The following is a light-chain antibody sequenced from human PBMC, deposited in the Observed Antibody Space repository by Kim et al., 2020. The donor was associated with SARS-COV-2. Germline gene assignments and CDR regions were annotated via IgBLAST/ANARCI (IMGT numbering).Light chain of an antibody. CDR2: DVS. V-gene: IGLV2-14*03. Sequence: QSALTQPASVSGFPGQSITISCTGTSSDIGSYNYVSWYHQQNPGKASKFIIFDVSKRTWGISYHFSGSKTGGTASLTISGLQAEDEGYYYCSPYRRNSIWVFGGGTKVTVL. CDR1: SSDIGSYNY. CDR3: SPYRRNSIWV. J-gene: IGLJ3*02.